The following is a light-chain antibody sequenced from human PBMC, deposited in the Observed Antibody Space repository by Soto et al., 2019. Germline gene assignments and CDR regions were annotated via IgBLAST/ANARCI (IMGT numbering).Light chain of an antibody. J-gene: IGKJ1*01. CDR1: QSVSSSY. CDR3: QQHGSSPPT. CDR2: GAS. Sequence: EIVLTQSPGTLSLSPGERATLSCRASQSVSSSYLAWYQQKPGQAPRLLFYGASRRATGIPDRFSGSGSGTDFTLTISSLEPEDFAVYYCQQHGSSPPTFGQGTKVEIK. V-gene: IGKV3-20*01.